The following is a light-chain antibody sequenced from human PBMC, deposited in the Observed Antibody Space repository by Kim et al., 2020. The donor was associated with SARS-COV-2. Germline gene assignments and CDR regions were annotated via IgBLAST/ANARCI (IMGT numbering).Light chain of an antibody. CDR1: QTIEYY. J-gene: IGKJ3*01. Sequence: SASIGERVTITCRTSQTIEYYLNRYQQKPGKAPKLLISRVANLQSGVPSRFSGSGSSTEFTLTISPLRFEDFAIYYCQQSYHTPVFGPGAKVDIK. CDR3: QQSYHTPV. V-gene: IGKV1-39*01. CDR2: RVA.